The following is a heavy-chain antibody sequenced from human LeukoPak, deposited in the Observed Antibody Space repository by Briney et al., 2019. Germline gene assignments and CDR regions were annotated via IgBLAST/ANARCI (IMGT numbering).Heavy chain of an antibody. J-gene: IGHJ2*01. D-gene: IGHD2-15*01. CDR3: ARGGDDIVVVVAATPSWYFDL. V-gene: IGHV4-34*01. CDR2: INHSGST. CDR1: GGSFSGYY. Sequence: SETLSLTCAVYGGSFSGYYWSWIRQPPGKGLEWIGEINHSGSTNYNPSLKSRVTISVDTSENQFSLKLSSVTAADTAVYYCARGGDDIVVVVAATPSWYFDLWGRGTLVTVSS.